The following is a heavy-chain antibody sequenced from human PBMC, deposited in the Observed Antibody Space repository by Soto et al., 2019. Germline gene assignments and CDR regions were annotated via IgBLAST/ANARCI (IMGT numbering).Heavy chain of an antibody. CDR2: IYYSGST. V-gene: IGHV4-59*01. Sequence: SETLSLTCTVSGGSISSYYWSWIRQPPGKGLEWIGYIYYSGSTNYNPSLKSRVTISVDTSKNQFSLKLSSVTAADTAVYYCARVRPTAGRFYFDYWGQGTLVTVSS. CDR3: ARVRPTAGRFYFDY. CDR1: GGSISSYY. J-gene: IGHJ4*02. D-gene: IGHD6-19*01.